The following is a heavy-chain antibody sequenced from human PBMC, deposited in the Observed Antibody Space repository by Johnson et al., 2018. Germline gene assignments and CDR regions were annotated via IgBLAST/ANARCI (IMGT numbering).Heavy chain of an antibody. J-gene: IGHJ3*01. CDR3: VRDKGIRMGEKWYGTFDV. D-gene: IGHD2-15*01. V-gene: IGHV3-7*01. CDR2: VKQGGTDK. Sequence: QLVQSGGGLVQPGGALXLACAASGFTSSDNWMTWVRQAPGKGLEWVALVKQGGTDKEYVDSVKGRFSTSRDNGKNSVCLQMNDLRVEDTAVYHCVRDKGIRMGEKWYGTFDVWGQGTRVIVSS. CDR1: GFTSSDNW.